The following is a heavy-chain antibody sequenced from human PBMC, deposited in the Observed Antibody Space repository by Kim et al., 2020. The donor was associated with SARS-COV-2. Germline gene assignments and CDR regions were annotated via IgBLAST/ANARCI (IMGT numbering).Heavy chain of an antibody. CDR1: GFTVSSNY. CDR3: ARVDYYDSSGALDY. CDR2: IYSGGST. V-gene: IGHV3-53*01. D-gene: IGHD3-22*01. J-gene: IGHJ4*02. Sequence: GGSLRLSCAASGFTVSSNYMSWVRQAPGKGLEWVSVIYSGGSTYYADSVKGRFTISRDNSKNTLYLQMNSLRAEDTAVYYCARVDYYDSSGALDYWGQGTLVTVSS.